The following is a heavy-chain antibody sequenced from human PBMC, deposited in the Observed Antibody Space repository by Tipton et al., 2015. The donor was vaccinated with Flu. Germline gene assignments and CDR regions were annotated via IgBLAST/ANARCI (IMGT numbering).Heavy chain of an antibody. CDR3: ARDSYGSSWTWGAFDI. J-gene: IGHJ3*02. V-gene: IGHV4-39*07. CDR1: GGSISSSSYY. CDR2: IYYSGST. Sequence: TLSLTCTVSGGSISSSSYYWGWIRQPPGKGLEWIGSIYYSGSTYYNPSLKSRVTISVDTSKNQFSLKLSSVTAADTAVYYCARDSYGSSWTWGAFDIWGQGTMVTVSS. D-gene: IGHD6-13*01.